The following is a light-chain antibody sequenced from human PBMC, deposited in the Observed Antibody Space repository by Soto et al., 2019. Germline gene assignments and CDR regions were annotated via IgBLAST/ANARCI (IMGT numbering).Light chain of an antibody. CDR3: LQDGDYPFT. CDR1: QGIRNV. Sequence: AIQVTQSPSSLSASVGDRVTITCRASQGIRNVLSWYQQKPGKAPKFLIFAASNLQSGVPSRFSGSGSGTDFTLTISSLQPEDFATYFCLQDGDYPFTFGGGTKVEIK. CDR2: AAS. J-gene: IGKJ4*01. V-gene: IGKV1-6*01.